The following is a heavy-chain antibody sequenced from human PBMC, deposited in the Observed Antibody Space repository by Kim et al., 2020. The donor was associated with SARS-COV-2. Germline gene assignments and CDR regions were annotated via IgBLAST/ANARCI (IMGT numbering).Heavy chain of an antibody. V-gene: IGHV4-39*01. D-gene: IGHD3-22*01. CDR1: GDSINSGSYY. CDR3: ARCPNSVYWLFNYDY. Sequence: SETLSLTCSVSGDSINSGSYYWGWIRQPPGKGLEWIASIYYTGSTRYNPSLQSRVTISMDTSRNQFSLDLSSVTAADTAVYYCARCPNSVYWLFNYDYWGQGTLITVSS. J-gene: IGHJ4*02. CDR2: IYYTGST.